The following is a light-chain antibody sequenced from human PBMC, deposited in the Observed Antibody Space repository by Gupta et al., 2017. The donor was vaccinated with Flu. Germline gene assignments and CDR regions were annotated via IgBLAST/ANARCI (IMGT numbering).Light chain of an antibody. CDR2: GAS. CDR3: QQYDHLPLT. CDR1: QDISNY. Sequence: DIQMTQSPSSLSASVGARVTITCQASQDISNYLNWYQQKPGKAPKLLIYGASNLATGVPARFSGSGSGTDFTFTISSLQAEDIATYYCQQYDHLPLTFGGGTKVEIK. V-gene: IGKV1-33*01. J-gene: IGKJ4*01.